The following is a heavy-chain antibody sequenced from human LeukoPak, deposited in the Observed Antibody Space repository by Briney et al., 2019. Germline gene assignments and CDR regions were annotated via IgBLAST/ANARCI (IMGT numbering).Heavy chain of an antibody. J-gene: IGHJ6*02. CDR2: ISVYSGNT. CDR3: ARVQDSRSRYYYDAMDV. Sequence: GASVKVSCKASGYIFTNYGISWVRQAPGQGLEWMAWISVYSGNTNYAQKYQGRVTMTTDTSTYTAYMELRSLRSDDTAVYYCARVQDSRSRYYYDAMDVWGQGTTVTVSS. CDR1: GYIFTNYG. V-gene: IGHV1-18*01. D-gene: IGHD1-26*01.